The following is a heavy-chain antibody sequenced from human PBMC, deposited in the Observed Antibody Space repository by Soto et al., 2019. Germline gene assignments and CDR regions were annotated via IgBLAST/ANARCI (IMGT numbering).Heavy chain of an antibody. CDR1: GYTFTSYA. CDR3: ARDLVVPAAEVAFDP. J-gene: IGHJ5*02. Sequence: ASVKVSCKASGYTFTSYAMHWVRQAPGQRLEWMGWINAGNGNTKYSQKFQGRVTITRDTSASTAYMELSSLRSEDTAVYYCARDLVVPAAEVAFDPWGQGTLVTVSS. D-gene: IGHD2-2*01. CDR2: INAGNGNT. V-gene: IGHV1-3*01.